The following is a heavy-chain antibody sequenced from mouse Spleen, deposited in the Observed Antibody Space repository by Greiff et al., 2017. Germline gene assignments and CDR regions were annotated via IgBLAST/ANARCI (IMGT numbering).Heavy chain of an antibody. D-gene: IGHD1-1*01. CDR1: GYTFTSYG. CDR2: IYPRSGNT. CDR3: ARPYGSSLFAY. J-gene: IGHJ3*01. Sequence: QVQLKQSGAELARPGASVKLSCKASGYTFTSYGISWVKQRTGQGLEWIGEIYPRSGNTYYNEKFKGKATLTADKSSSTAYMELRSLTSEDSAVYFCARPYGSSLFAYWGQGTLVTVSA. V-gene: IGHV1-81*01.